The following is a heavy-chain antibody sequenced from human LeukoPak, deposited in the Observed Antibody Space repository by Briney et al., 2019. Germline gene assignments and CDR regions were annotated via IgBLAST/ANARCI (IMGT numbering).Heavy chain of an antibody. J-gene: IGHJ4*02. D-gene: IGHD7-27*01. CDR2: INHSGST. CDR1: GGSFSGYY. Sequence: PSETLSLTCAVYGGSFSGYYWSWIRQPPGKGLEWIGEINHSGSTNYNPSLKSRLTISVDTSKNQFSLRLNSVTAADTAVYYCASRKLGNDYWGQGTLVTVSS. CDR3: ASRKLGNDY. V-gene: IGHV4-34*01.